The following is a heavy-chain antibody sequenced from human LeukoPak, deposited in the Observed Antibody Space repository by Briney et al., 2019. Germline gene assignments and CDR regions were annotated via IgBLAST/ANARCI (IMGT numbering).Heavy chain of an antibody. V-gene: IGHV1-69*04. J-gene: IGHJ4*02. Sequence: SVKVSCKASGGTFSSYAISWVRQAPGQRLEWMGRIIPILGIANYAQKFQGRVTITADKSTSTAYMELSSLRSEDTAVYYCARPPRDSSSWCPIYWGQGTLVTVSS. CDR2: IIPILGIA. D-gene: IGHD6-13*01. CDR1: GGTFSSYA. CDR3: ARPPRDSSSWCPIY.